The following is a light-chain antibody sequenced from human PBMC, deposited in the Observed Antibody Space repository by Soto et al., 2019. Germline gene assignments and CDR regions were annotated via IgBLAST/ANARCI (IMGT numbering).Light chain of an antibody. J-gene: IGKJ4*01. CDR1: QSVSTSQ. V-gene: IGKV3D-20*02. Sequence: EIVLPQSPGPLSLSPGERATLSCMASQSVSTSQLAWYQQKPGQAPRLLIYGASTRATGIPARFSGSGSGTDFTLTITSLEPEDFAVYYCQHRSNWPLTFGRGTNVDIK. CDR3: QHRSNWPLT. CDR2: GAS.